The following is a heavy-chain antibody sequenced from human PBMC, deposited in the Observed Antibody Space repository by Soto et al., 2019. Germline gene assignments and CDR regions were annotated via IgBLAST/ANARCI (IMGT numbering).Heavy chain of an antibody. J-gene: IGHJ6*02. Sequence: SETLSLTCTVSGGSISSYYWSWIRQPPGKGLGWIGYIYYSGGTNYNPSLKSRVTISVDTSKNQFSLKLSSVTAADTAVYYCARDKIGSITIFGVARYGMDVWGQGTTVTVSS. CDR3: ARDKIGSITIFGVARYGMDV. CDR1: GGSISSYY. D-gene: IGHD3-3*01. V-gene: IGHV4-59*01. CDR2: IYYSGGT.